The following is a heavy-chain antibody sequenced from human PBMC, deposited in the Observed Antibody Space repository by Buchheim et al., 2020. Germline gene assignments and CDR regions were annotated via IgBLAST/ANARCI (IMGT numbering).Heavy chain of an antibody. CDR3: ARAGGYCSSTSCYPYYYGMDV. CDR1: GFTFSSYA. V-gene: IGHV3-30-3*01. Sequence: QVQLVESGGGVVQPGRSLRLSCAASGFTFSSYAMHWVRQAPGKGLEWVAVISYDGSNKYYADSVKGRFTISRDNSKNTLYLQMNSLRAEDTAVYYCARAGGYCSSTSCYPYYYGMDVWGQGTT. D-gene: IGHD2-2*01. CDR2: ISYDGSNK. J-gene: IGHJ6*02.